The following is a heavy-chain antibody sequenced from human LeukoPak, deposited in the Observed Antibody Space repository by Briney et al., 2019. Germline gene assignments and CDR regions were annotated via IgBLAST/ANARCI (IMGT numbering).Heavy chain of an antibody. CDR1: GFTFSSYS. CDR3: ARDVPLTTHKGYFDY. Sequence: GGSLRLSCAASGFTFSSYSMNWVRQAPGKGLEWVSYISSSSSTIYYADSVKGRFTISRDNAKNSLYLQMNSLRAEDTAVYYSARDVPLTTHKGYFDYWGQGTLATVSS. J-gene: IGHJ4*02. D-gene: IGHD3-3*01. V-gene: IGHV3-48*04. CDR2: ISSSSSTI.